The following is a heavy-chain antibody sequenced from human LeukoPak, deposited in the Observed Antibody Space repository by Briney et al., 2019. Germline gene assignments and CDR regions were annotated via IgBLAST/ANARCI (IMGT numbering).Heavy chain of an antibody. D-gene: IGHD3-10*01. J-gene: IGHJ5*02. V-gene: IGHV4-39*01. CDR1: GGSISSGTYY. CDR2: IYYSGST. Sequence: PSETLSLTCIVSGGSISSGTYYWGWIRQPPGKGLEWIGSIYYSGSTYYNPSLKSRVTISADASKNQFSLKLSSVTAADTAVYYCARHDSYGPVNWFDPWGQGTLVTVSS. CDR3: ARHDSYGPVNWFDP.